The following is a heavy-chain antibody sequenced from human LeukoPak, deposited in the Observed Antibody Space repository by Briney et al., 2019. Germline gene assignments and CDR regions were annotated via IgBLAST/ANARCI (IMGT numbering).Heavy chain of an antibody. J-gene: IGHJ6*02. CDR1: GGSFSGYY. CDR2: INHSGST. CDR3: ARGHEGSKAYDILTGYYNGGRYYGMDV. D-gene: IGHD3-9*01. Sequence: SETLSLTCAVYGGSFSGYYWSWIRQPPGKGLEWIGEINHSGSTNYNPSLKSRVTISVDTSKNQFSLKLSSVTAADTAVYYCARGHEGSKAYDILTGYYNGGRYYGMDVWGQGTTVTVSS. V-gene: IGHV4-34*01.